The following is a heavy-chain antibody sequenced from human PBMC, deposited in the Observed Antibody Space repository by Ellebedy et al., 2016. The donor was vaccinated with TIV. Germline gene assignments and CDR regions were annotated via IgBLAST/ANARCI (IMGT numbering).Heavy chain of an antibody. CDR2: IKEDGSEK. D-gene: IGHD3-16*01. J-gene: IGHJ5*02. V-gene: IGHV3-7*03. CDR3: ARGQGYITFGGGVLTRGNWFDP. CDR1: GFAFSESW. Sequence: GGSLRLXXAASGFAFSESWMYWVRQSSGKGLEWVANIKEDGSEKFYVDSTKGRFTISRDNAKKSVDLQMNSLRVEDTAIYYCARGQGYITFGGGVLTRGNWFDPWGQGTLVSISS.